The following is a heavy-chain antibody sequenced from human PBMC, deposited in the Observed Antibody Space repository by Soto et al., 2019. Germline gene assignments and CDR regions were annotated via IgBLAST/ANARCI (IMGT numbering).Heavy chain of an antibody. CDR2: MQPSTGRT. Sequence: QVQLVQSGAEVREPGASVKVSCKASGYSFTSLDINWVRQTAGQGLEWMGWMQPSTGRTGYAQKFQGRVTMTRDTSINTAYMELTTLTADDAAFCYCARGVSAGVDYWGQGSLVTVCS. J-gene: IGHJ4*02. CDR3: ARGVSAGVDY. D-gene: IGHD1-26*01. CDR1: GYSFTSLD. V-gene: IGHV1-8*01.